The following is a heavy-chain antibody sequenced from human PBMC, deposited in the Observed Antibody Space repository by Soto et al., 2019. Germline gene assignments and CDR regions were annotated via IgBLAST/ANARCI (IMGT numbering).Heavy chain of an antibody. V-gene: IGHV6-1*01. D-gene: IGHD6-19*01. J-gene: IGHJ4*02. Sequence: SQTLSLTCAISGDSVSSNTAAWNWIRSSPSRGLEWLGRTYYRSNWRHDYAVSVKSRITINPDTSKNHFSLQLNSVTPDDTAVYYCARGVAGSGFDLWGQGTLVTVSS. CDR3: ARGVAGSGFDL. CDR2: TYYRSNWRH. CDR1: GDSVSSNTAA.